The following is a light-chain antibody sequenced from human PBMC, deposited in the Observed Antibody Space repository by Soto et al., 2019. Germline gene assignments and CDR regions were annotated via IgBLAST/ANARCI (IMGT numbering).Light chain of an antibody. CDR3: QQYGSSPPYT. CDR2: GSS. Sequence: EVVLTQSPRTLSLSPGESATLSCRASQSVSNNYFAWYQQKPGQAPRLLIFGSSDRATGIPDRFSGSGSGTDFTLTISRLEPEDFAVYYCQQYGSSPPYTFGQGTKLEIK. V-gene: IGKV3-20*01. CDR1: QSVSNNY. J-gene: IGKJ2*01.